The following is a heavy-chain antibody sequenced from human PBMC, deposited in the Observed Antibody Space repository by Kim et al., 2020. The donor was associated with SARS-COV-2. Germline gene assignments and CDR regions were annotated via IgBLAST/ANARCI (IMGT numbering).Heavy chain of an antibody. J-gene: IGHJ5*02. CDR1: GGSFSGYY. Sequence: SETLSLTCAVYGGSFSGYYWSWIRQPPGKGLEWIGEINHSGSTNYNPSLKSRVTISVDTSKNQFSLKLSSVTAADTAVYYCARDGGSGWGTGFDPWGQGTLVTVSS. D-gene: IGHD6-19*01. CDR2: INHSGST. V-gene: IGHV4-34*01. CDR3: ARDGGSGWGTGFDP.